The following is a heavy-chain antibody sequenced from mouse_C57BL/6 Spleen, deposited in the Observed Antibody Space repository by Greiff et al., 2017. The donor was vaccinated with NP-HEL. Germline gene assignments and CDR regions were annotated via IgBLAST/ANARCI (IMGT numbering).Heavy chain of an antibody. D-gene: IGHD2-3*01. V-gene: IGHV1-22*01. J-gene: IGHJ4*01. CDR1: GYTFTDYN. Sequence: EVQLQQSGPELVKPGASVKMSCKASGYTFTDYNMHWVKQSHGKSLEWIGYINPNNGGTSYNQKFKGKATLTVNKSSSTAYMELRSLTSEDSAVYYCAGIYDGYYAAMDYWGQGTSVTVSS. CDR3: AGIYDGYYAAMDY. CDR2: INPNNGGT.